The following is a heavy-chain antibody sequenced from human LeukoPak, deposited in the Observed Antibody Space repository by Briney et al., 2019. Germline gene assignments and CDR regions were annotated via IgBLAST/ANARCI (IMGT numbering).Heavy chain of an antibody. D-gene: IGHD1-26*01. CDR2: IYTSGST. J-gene: IGHJ4*02. CDR1: GGSISSYY. Sequence: SETLSLTCTVSGGSISSYYWSWIRQPAGKGLEWIGRIYTSGSTNYNPSLKSRVTMSVDTSKNQFSLKLSSVTAADTAVYYCARESSLVGATRTFDYWGQGTLVTVSS. CDR3: ARESSLVGATRTFDY. V-gene: IGHV4-4*07.